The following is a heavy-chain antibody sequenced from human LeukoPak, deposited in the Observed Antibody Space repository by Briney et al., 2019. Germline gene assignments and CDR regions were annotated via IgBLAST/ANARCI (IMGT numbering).Heavy chain of an antibody. D-gene: IGHD1-26*01. CDR3: AREMTFSGSYPGAFDI. V-gene: IGHV3-7*01. J-gene: IGHJ3*02. CDR1: GFPFCSFW. CDR2: IKPDGSEK. Sequence: GGTLRLSCAASGFPFCSFWMRWVRQAPGTGLEWVANIKPDGSEKNYVDSVKGRFSISRDNAKNSLYLQMNSLRAEDTAVYYCAREMTFSGSYPGAFDIWGQGTMVTVSS.